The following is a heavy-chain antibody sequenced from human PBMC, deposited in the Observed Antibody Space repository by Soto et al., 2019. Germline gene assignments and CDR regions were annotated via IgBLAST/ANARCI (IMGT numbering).Heavy chain of an antibody. J-gene: IGHJ4*02. CDR3: TRFSCSSTSCYGGIFDY. CDR1: GFTFGDYA. D-gene: IGHD2-2*01. CDR2: IRSKAYGGTT. Sequence: PGGSLRLSCTASGFTFGDYAMSWFRQAPGKGLEWVGFIRSKAYGGTTEYAASVKGRFTISRDDSKSIAYLQMNSLKTEDTAVYYCTRFSCSSTSCYGGIFDYWGQGTLVTVSS. V-gene: IGHV3-49*03.